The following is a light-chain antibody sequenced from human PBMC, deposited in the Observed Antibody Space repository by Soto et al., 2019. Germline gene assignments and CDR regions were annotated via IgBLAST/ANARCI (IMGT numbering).Light chain of an antibody. CDR3: QQSFNLPRT. CDR2: AAS. Sequence: DIEMTQSPSSLSASVGETITITCRASQSISSSLNWFQHNPGQPPKLLLFAASNLHAGVPPRFSGSGSGTSFSLTIRSLQPEDFATYYCQQSFNLPRTFGPGTRVEFK. V-gene: IGKV1-39*01. CDR1: QSISSS. J-gene: IGKJ4*01.